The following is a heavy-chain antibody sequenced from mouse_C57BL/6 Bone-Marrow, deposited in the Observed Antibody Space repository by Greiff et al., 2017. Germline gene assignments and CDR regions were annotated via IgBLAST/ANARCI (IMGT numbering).Heavy chain of an antibody. J-gene: IGHJ4*01. Sequence: VQLQQSGPGLVKPSQSLSLTCSVTGYSITSGYYSNWIRQPPGNKLEWMGYLSYDGSNNYNSSLKNRTPITRDTSKNRIFLKLHSWTTEDTATDYYGRDAGAGAMDYWGQGTSVTVSS. CDR3: GRDAGAGAMDY. CDR2: LSYDGSN. V-gene: IGHV3-6*01. CDR1: GYSITSGYY. D-gene: IGHD4-1*01.